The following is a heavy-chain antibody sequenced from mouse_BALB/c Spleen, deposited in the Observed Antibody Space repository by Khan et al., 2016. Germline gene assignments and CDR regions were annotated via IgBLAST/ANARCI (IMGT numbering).Heavy chain of an antibody. Sequence: VQLKESGPGLVKPSQSLSLTCTVTGYSITSDYAWNWIRQFPGNKLEWMGYISYSGSTSYNPSLKSRISLTRDTSKNQFFLQLNSVTTEDTATYYCARYYGKSWYFDVWGAGTTVTVSS. D-gene: IGHD2-1*01. CDR2: ISYSGST. J-gene: IGHJ1*01. V-gene: IGHV3-2*02. CDR3: ARYYGKSWYFDV. CDR1: GYSITSDYA.